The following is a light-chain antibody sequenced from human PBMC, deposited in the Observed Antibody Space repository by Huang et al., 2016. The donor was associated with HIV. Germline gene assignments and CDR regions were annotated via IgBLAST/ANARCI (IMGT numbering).Light chain of an antibody. V-gene: IGKV3-20*01. CDR3: QQYGDSPPYT. CDR2: GAS. J-gene: IGKJ2*01. Sequence: IVLTQSPGTLSLSPGETATLSCRASQSVSSNYLAWYQQKPGQAPRLLIYGASNRATGIPDRFSGSGSGTDFSLIINRLQPEDFAVYYCQQYGDSPPYTFGQGTKLEIK. CDR1: QSVSSNY.